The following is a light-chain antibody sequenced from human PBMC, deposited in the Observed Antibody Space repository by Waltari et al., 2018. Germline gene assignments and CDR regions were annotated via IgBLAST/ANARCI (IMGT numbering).Light chain of an antibody. CDR2: DAS. J-gene: IGKJ2*01. CDR1: QSVGSY. V-gene: IGKV3-11*01. CDR3: QQRSNWTPHT. Sequence: EIVLTQSPATLSLSPGFTATLPCRASQSVGSYLAWYQQKPGQPPRLLIYDASNRATGVPARFRASGSGTDFTLTISSLEAEDFAVYFCQQRSNWTPHTFGQGARLEIK.